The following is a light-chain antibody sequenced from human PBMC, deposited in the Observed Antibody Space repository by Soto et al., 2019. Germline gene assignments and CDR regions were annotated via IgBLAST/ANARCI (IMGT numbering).Light chain of an antibody. V-gene: IGKV3-15*01. CDR3: QQYNNWPPYT. Sequence: EIVMTQSPATLSVSPGERATLSCRASQSVSSNLAWYQQKPGQAPRLLIYGASTRATGIPARFSGSGSGTEFTLTISSLQSDDVAFYYCQQYNNWPPYTFGQWTKLEIK. J-gene: IGKJ2*01. CDR2: GAS. CDR1: QSVSSN.